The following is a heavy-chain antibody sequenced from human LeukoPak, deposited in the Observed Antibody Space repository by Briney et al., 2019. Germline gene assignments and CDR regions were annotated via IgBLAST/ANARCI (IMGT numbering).Heavy chain of an antibody. V-gene: IGHV3-7*04. CDR1: GFTFSSYW. J-gene: IGHJ4*02. CDR3: ARTSTRDGYRYFDY. Sequence: GGSLRLSCAASGFTFSSYWMTWVRQAPGKGLERVANIKQDGSEKAYVDSVKGRFTISRDNAKNSLYLQMNSLRAEDTAVYYCARTSTRDGYRYFDYWGQGTLVTVSS. CDR2: IKQDGSEK. D-gene: IGHD5-24*01.